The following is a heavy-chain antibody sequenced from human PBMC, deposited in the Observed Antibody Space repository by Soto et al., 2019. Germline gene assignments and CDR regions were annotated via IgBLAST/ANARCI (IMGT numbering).Heavy chain of an antibody. CDR1: GGSISTYY. V-gene: IGHV4-59*01. J-gene: IGHJ4*02. D-gene: IGHD6-13*01. Sequence: LSLTCTVSGGSISTYYWSWFRQPPGRGLEWIGYIFYTGSTNYNPSLKSRVTMSVDTSNNQYSLNLSSVTAADTAVYYCARVRVPNSSLYYFDLWGLGALVTVSS. CDR2: IFYTGST. CDR3: ARVRVPNSSLYYFDL.